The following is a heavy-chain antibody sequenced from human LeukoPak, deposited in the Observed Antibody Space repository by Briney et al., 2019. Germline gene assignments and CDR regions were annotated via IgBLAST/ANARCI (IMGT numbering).Heavy chain of an antibody. D-gene: IGHD5-24*01. Sequence: PGGSLRLSCAASGFTFSSYGMHWVRQAPGKGLEWVAFIRYDGSNKYYADSVKGRFTISRDNSKNTLYLQMNSLRAEDTAVYYCARELIGYNPFDYWGQGTLVTVSS. CDR3: ARELIGYNPFDY. CDR1: GFTFSSYG. CDR2: IRYDGSNK. V-gene: IGHV3-30*02. J-gene: IGHJ4*02.